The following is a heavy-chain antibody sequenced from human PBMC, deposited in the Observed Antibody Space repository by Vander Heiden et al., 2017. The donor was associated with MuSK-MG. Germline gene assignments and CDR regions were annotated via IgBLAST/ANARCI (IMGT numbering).Heavy chain of an antibody. Sequence: QVQLVESGGGVVQPGRSLRLCCAASGFTFSSYAMHWVRQAPGKGLEWVAVISYDGSNKYYADSVKGRFTISRDNSKNTLYLQMNSLRAEDTAVYYCARDRNYDSSGRGIFGYWGQGTLVTVSS. D-gene: IGHD3-22*01. CDR1: GFTFSSYA. J-gene: IGHJ4*02. V-gene: IGHV3-30-3*01. CDR2: ISYDGSNK. CDR3: ARDRNYDSSGRGIFGY.